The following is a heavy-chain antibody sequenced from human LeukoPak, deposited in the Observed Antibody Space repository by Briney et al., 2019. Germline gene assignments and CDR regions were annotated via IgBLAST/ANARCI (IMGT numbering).Heavy chain of an antibody. CDR3: ARDYYDTHTIDY. CDR1: GFTFSRYW. CDR2: IRQDGGDK. J-gene: IGHJ4*02. Sequence: GGSLRLSCTASGFTFSRYWMTWVRQGPGKGLEWVANIRQDGGDKYYVDSVKGRFTISRDNAKNSLYLQMNSLRAEDTAVYYCARDYYDTHTIDYWGQGTLVTVSS. V-gene: IGHV3-7*03. D-gene: IGHD3-22*01.